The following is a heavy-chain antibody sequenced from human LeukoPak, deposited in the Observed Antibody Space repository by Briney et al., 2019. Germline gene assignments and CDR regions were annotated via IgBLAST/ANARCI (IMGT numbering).Heavy chain of an antibody. V-gene: IGHV3-23*01. CDR1: GFTFSNYA. CDR3: ANLDAFDI. Sequence: GGSLRLSCVASGFTFSNYAMSWVRQAPGKGLEWVSALSGSGGVTYYADSVEGRFTISRDSSKNTLYLQMHSLRAEDTAVYYCANLDAFDIWGPGTMVTVSS. CDR2: LSGSGGVT. J-gene: IGHJ3*02.